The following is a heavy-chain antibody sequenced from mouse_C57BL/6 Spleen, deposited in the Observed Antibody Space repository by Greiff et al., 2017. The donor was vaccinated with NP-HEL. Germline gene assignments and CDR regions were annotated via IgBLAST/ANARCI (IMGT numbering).Heavy chain of an antibody. D-gene: IGHD4-1*01. Sequence: QVQLQQSGAELVRPGASVTLSCKASGYTFTDYEMHRVKQTPVHGLEWIGAIDPETGGTAYNQKFKGKAILTADKSSSTACMELRSLASEDSAVYYCTPHWEWGQGTTLTVSS. CDR2: IDPETGGT. V-gene: IGHV1-15*01. CDR3: TPHWE. J-gene: IGHJ2*01. CDR1: GYTFTDYE.